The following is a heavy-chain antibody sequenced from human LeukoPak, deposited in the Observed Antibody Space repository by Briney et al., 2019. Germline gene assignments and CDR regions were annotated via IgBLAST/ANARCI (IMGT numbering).Heavy chain of an antibody. V-gene: IGHV3-9*01. D-gene: IGHD3-9*01. CDR3: TRDLMDYDVSTGLHHYYMDV. CDR2: ISWNSGRI. CDR1: GFTFDDFG. Sequence: SGGSLRLSCTASGFTFDDFGMHWVRQVPGKGLEWVSGISWNSGRIGYVDSVKGRFTISRDNDLNTLYLQMNTLRVEDTAVYYCTRDLMDYDVSTGLHHYYMDVWGQGTTVTVSS. J-gene: IGHJ6*02.